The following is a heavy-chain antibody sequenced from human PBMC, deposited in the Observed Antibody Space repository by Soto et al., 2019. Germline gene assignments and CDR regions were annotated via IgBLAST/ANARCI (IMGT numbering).Heavy chain of an antibody. CDR3: ARTPRYYDILTGYYYYGMDV. Sequence: SETLSLTCTVSGGSISSSSYYWGWIRQPPGKGLEWIGSIYYSGSTYYNPSLKSRVTISVDTSKNQFSLKLSSVTAADTAVYYCARTPRYYDILTGYYYYGMDVWGQGTTVTVSS. CDR2: IYYSGST. D-gene: IGHD3-9*01. CDR1: GGSISSSSYY. V-gene: IGHV4-39*01. J-gene: IGHJ6*02.